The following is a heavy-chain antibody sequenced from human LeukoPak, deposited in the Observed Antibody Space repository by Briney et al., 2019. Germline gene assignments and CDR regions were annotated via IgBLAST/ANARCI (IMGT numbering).Heavy chain of an antibody. CDR3: ARSDVAAAEPLDY. V-gene: IGHV5-51*01. CDR1: GYRFTSYW. CDR2: IYPGDSDT. J-gene: IGHJ4*02. D-gene: IGHD6-13*01. Sequence: GESLQISCKGSGYRFTSYWIGWVRPMPGKGLEWMGIIYPGDSDTRYSPSFQGQVTISADKSISTAYLQWSSLKASDTAMYYCARSDVAAAEPLDYWGQGTLVTVSS.